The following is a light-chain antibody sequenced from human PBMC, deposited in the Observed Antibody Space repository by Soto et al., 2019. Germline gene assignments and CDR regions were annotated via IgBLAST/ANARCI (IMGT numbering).Light chain of an antibody. J-gene: IGKJ3*01. CDR2: AAS. CDR1: QSISSY. Sequence: DIQMTQSPSSLSSSLGDRVTITCRASQSISSYLNWYQQKPGKAPKLLISAASSLQSGVPSRFSGSGSGTDFTLTISSLQPEDFATYYCQHSYSTGTFGPGTKVDIK. CDR3: QHSYSTGT. V-gene: IGKV1-39*01.